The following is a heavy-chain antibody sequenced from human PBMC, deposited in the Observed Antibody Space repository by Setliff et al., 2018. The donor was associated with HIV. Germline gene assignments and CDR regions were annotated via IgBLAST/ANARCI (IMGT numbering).Heavy chain of an antibody. CDR3: ARGADASGYFYREYFQH. CDR1: GYTFSSYD. Sequence: ASVKVSCKASGYTFSSYDINWVRQATGQGLEWMGWISPYNGNTNYAQKLQGRVTMTTDTSTSTAYMELRSLRSDDTAVYYCARGADASGYFYREYFQHWGQGTLVTVSS. D-gene: IGHD3-22*01. V-gene: IGHV1-18*01. CDR2: ISPYNGNT. J-gene: IGHJ1*01.